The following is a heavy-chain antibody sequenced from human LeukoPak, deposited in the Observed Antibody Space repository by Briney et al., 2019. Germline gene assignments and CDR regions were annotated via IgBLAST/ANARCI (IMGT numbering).Heavy chain of an antibody. CDR3: ARDRDYGSGMFDY. D-gene: IGHD3-10*01. V-gene: IGHV1-2*02. CDR1: GYTFTGYY. J-gene: IGHJ4*02. CDR2: INPNSGGT. Sequence: ASVKVSCKASGYTFTGYYMHWVRQAPGQGLEWMGWINPNSGGTNYAQKFQGRVTMTRDTSISTAYMELSRLRSDDTAVYYCARDRDYGSGMFDYWGQGTLVTVSS.